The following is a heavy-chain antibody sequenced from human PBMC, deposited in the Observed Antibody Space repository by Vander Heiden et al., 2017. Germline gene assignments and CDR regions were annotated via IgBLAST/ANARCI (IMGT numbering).Heavy chain of an antibody. V-gene: IGHV3-23*01. Sequence: EVQLLESGGGLVQPGGSLRLSCAASGFTFSSYAMSWVRQAPGKGLEWVSAISGSGGSTYDADSVKGRFTISRDNSKNTLYMKMKRMRAEDTAVYYFAKAGRIAAIRVWGQGTLVTVSS. CDR2: ISGSGGST. CDR3: AKAGRIAAIRV. J-gene: IGHJ4*02. CDR1: GFTFSSYA. D-gene: IGHD3-16*02.